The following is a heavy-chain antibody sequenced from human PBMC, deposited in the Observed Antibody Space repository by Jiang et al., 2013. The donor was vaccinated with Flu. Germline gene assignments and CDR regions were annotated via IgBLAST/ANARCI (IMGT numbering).Heavy chain of an antibody. V-gene: IGHV4-38-2*02. CDR2: VFHTGIT. CDR1: DYSITSAFY. CDR3: ARLRLADAGGYGEFDL. J-gene: IGHJ4*02. Sequence: GPGLVKPSETLSLTCIVSDYSITSAFYWGWIRQPPGKGLEWIGHVFHTGITDYNLSLKSRITISVDRSKNSFSLRVTSLAAADTAIYYCARLRLADAGGYGEFDLWGQGTLVTVSS. D-gene: IGHD5-12*01.